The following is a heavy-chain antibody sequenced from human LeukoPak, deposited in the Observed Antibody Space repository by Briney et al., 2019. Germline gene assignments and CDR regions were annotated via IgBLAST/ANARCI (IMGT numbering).Heavy chain of an antibody. D-gene: IGHD3-10*01. Sequence: SGPTLSNPPQLLTLTGTFSGFSLSTSGIRVNCIRQPPGKSLEWIARIDWDDDKYYSSSLKTRLTISKDNSNNQVVLTMTNMDPVDTATYYCSGINIVLDYWGQGTLVTASS. CDR3: SGINIVLDY. CDR2: IDWDDDK. V-gene: IGHV2-70*10. CDR1: GFSLSTSGIR. J-gene: IGHJ4*02.